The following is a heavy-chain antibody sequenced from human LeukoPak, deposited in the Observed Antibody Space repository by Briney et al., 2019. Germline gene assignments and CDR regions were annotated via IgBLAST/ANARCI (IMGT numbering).Heavy chain of an antibody. J-gene: IGHJ6*03. V-gene: IGHV4-59*12. CDR2: IYYSGSS. CDR1: GGSISSYY. D-gene: IGHD3-3*01. Sequence: SETLSLTCTVSGGSISSYYWHWIRQPPGKGLEWIGYIYYSGSSNYNPSLKSRVTMSVDTSKNQFSLKLSSVTAADTAVFYCARGGSDYDFWSGYYTDYYYYYMDVWGKGTTVTVSS. CDR3: ARGGSDYDFWSGYYTDYYYYYMDV.